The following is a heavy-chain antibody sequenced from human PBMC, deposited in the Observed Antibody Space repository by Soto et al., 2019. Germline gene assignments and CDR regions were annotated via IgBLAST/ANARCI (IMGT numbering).Heavy chain of an antibody. CDR2: IIPIFGTA. CDR1: GGTFSSYA. J-gene: IGHJ6*02. Sequence: SVKVSCKASGGTFSSYAISWVRQAPGQGLEWMGGIIPIFGTANYAQKFQGRVTITADESTRTAYMELSSLRSEHTAVYYCARGHVVPAAINYYYGMDVWGQGTTVTVSS. CDR3: ARGHVVPAAINYYYGMDV. V-gene: IGHV1-69*13. D-gene: IGHD2-2*01.